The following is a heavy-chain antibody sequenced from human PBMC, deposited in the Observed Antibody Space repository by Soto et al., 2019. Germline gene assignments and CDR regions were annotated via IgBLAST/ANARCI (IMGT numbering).Heavy chain of an antibody. V-gene: IGHV1-69*08. CDR3: ARRRYCGYDCYHKHYYGMDV. D-gene: IGHD2-21*02. Sequence: QVQLVQSGAEVKKPGSSVKVSCRASGDTFSSYTVNWVRQAPGRGLEWLGRIIPVLGTTVYAQKFKGRVTITADKSTNIVYMELSSLRSEDRAVYYCARRRYCGYDCYHKHYYGMDVWGQGNTVTVAS. CDR1: GDTFSSYT. J-gene: IGHJ6*02. CDR2: IIPVLGTT.